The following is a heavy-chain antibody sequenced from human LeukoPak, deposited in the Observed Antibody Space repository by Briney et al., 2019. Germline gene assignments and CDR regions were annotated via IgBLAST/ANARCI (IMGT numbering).Heavy chain of an antibody. D-gene: IGHD5-24*01. Sequence: PGGSLRLSCAASGFTFSDYYMSWIRQAPGKGLEWVSYISSSGSTIYYADSVKGRFTISRDNSKNTLYLQMNSLRAEDTAVYYCAKELEWLPWQYFDYWGQGTLVTVSS. CDR3: AKELEWLPWQYFDY. CDR1: GFTFSDYY. V-gene: IGHV3-11*01. J-gene: IGHJ4*02. CDR2: ISSSGSTI.